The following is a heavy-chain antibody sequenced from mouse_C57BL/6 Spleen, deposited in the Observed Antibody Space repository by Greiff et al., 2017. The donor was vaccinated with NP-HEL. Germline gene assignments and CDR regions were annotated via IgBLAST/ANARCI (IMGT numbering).Heavy chain of an antibody. Sequence: EVKLLESGPGLVKPSQSLSLTCSVTGYSITSGYYWNWIRQFPGNKLEWMGYISYDGSNNYNPSLKNRISITRDTSKNQFFLKLNSVTTEDTATYYCAYGYYYFDYWGQGTTLTVSS. D-gene: IGHD2-2*01. CDR3: AYGYYYFDY. CDR1: GYSITSGYY. CDR2: ISYDGSN. V-gene: IGHV3-6*01. J-gene: IGHJ2*01.